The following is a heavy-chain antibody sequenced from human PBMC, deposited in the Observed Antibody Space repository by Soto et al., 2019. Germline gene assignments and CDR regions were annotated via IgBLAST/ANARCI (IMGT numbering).Heavy chain of an antibody. Sequence: GGSLRLSCAASGFTFGDYAMHWVRQVPGKGLEWVSGFKWNSGDVGYADSVKGRFTISRDNAKNSLYLQMNSLRPEDTAVYYCANYRSSGSPYNCMDFWGQGTLVTVSS. D-gene: IGHD3-10*01. V-gene: IGHV3-9*01. CDR2: FKWNSGDV. J-gene: IGHJ6*02. CDR1: GFTFGDYA. CDR3: ANYRSSGSPYNCMDF.